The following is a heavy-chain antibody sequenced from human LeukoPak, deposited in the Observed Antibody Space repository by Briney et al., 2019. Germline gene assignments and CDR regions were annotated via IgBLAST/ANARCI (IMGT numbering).Heavy chain of an antibody. D-gene: IGHD4-17*01. V-gene: IGHV4-4*07. CDR2: IYTRGSS. CDR1: VGSINSYY. Sequence: SETLSLTCTVSVGSINSYYWSWTRQPAGRGLKWIGRIYTRGSSNYNPSLKSRVTMSVDTSKNQFYLRLTSVTAAATAVYYCARAAYGDYRYYYFYLDVWGKGTTVTVSS. CDR3: ARAAYGDYRYYYFYLDV. J-gene: IGHJ6*03.